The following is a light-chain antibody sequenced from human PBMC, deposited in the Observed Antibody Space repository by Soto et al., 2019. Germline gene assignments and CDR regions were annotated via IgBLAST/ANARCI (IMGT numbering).Light chain of an antibody. CDR2: AAS. J-gene: IGKJ2*01. V-gene: IGKV3-20*01. CDR3: QHCAGFPL. Sequence: EVVLTQSPGTLSLSPGERATLSCRTSQTVKTSYLAWYQQKHGQAPRLLIYAASSRATGIPDWISGSGSETDFSLTTSRLEPDDFAVYYCQHCAGFPLFGQGTKLEIK. CDR1: QTVKTSY.